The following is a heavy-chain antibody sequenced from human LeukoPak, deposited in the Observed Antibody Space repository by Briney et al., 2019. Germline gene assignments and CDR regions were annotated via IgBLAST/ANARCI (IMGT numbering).Heavy chain of an antibody. Sequence: ASVKVSCKASGYTFTSYAMNWVRQAPGQGLEWMGWINTNTGNPTYAQGFTGRFVFSLDTSVSTAYLQISSLKAEDTAVYYCARDSWNRRRLVLRYDYWGQGTLVTVSS. CDR3: ARDSWNRRRLVLRYDY. D-gene: IGHD4/OR15-4a*01. CDR2: INTNTGNP. CDR1: GYTFTSYA. J-gene: IGHJ4*02. V-gene: IGHV7-4-1*02.